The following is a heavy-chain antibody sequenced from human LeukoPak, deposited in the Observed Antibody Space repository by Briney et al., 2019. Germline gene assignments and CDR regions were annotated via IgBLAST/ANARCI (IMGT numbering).Heavy chain of an antibody. D-gene: IGHD5-18*01. CDR1: GGSISSGDYY. CDR3: ARARGFSYGEVLEN. J-gene: IGHJ4*02. V-gene: IGHV4-30-4*08. Sequence: SETLSLTCTVSGGSISSGDYYWSWIRQPPGKGLEWIGYIYYSGSTYYNPSLKSRVTISVDTSKNQFSLKLSSVTAADTAVYYCARARGFSYGEVLENWGQGTLVTVSS. CDR2: IYYSGST.